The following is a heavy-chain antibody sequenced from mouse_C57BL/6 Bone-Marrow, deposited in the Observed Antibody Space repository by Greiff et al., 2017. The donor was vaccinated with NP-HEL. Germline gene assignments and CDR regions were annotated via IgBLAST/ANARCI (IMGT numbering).Heavy chain of an antibody. CDR3: ARVAPIRVLDY. Sequence: VQLKQSGPELVKPGASVKMSCKASGYTFTDYNMHWVKQSHGKSLEWIGYINPNNGGTSYNQKFKGKATLTVNKSSSTAYMELRSLTSEDSAVYYCARVAPIRVLDYWGQGTTLTVSS. CDR1: GYTFTDYN. J-gene: IGHJ2*01. V-gene: IGHV1-22*01. CDR2: INPNNGGT. D-gene: IGHD1-1*01.